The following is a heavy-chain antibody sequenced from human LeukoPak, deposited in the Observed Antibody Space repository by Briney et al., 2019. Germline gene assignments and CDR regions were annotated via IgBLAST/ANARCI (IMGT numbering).Heavy chain of an antibody. CDR1: GFTFSSYG. J-gene: IGHJ4*02. V-gene: IGHV3-30*02. D-gene: IGHD6-6*01. Sequence: GGSLRLSCAASGFTFSSYGMHWVRQAPGKGLEWVAFIRYDGSNKYYADSVKGRFTISRDNSKNTLYLQMNSLRAEDTAVYYCAKDYRGAMGALRYSSSSNYWGQGTLVTVSS. CDR3: AKDYRGAMGALRYSSSSNY. CDR2: IRYDGSNK.